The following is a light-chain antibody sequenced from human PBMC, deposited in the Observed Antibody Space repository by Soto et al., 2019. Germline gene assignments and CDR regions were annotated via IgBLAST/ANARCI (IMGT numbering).Light chain of an antibody. CDR1: SSDVGGYDY. CDR3: SSSSISTAYL. V-gene: IGLV2-14*01. CDR2: EVS. J-gene: IGLJ1*01. Sequence: QSALPQPASVSGSPGQSVTISCTGTSSDVGGYDYVSWYQLHPGKAPKLMVFEVSNRPSGVSYRFSGSKSGNTASLTISGLQAEEEADYFCSSSSISTAYLFGTGTKVTVL.